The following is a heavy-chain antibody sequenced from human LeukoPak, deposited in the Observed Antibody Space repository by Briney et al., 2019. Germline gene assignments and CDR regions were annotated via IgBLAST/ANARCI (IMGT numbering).Heavy chain of an antibody. CDR3: ARDGGSGIDY. CDR2: IWYDGSRK. CDR1: GFTFSSYA. J-gene: IGHJ4*02. Sequence: GGSLRLSCAASGFTFSSYAMHWLRQAPGKGLEWVAVIWYDGSRKFYGDSVKGRFTVSRDTSEDTMYLQMNTLRVDDTAVYYCARDGGSGIDYWGQGTLVTVSS. D-gene: IGHD3-10*01. V-gene: IGHV3-33*08.